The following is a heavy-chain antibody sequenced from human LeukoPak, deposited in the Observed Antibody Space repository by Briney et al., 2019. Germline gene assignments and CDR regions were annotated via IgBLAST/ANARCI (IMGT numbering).Heavy chain of an antibody. Sequence: SVKVSCKASGGTFTSYAISWVRQAPGQGLEWMGRIIPILGIANYAQKFQGRVTITADKSTSTAYMELSSLRSEDTAVYYCARLERYYFDYWGQGTLVTVSS. CDR1: GGTFTSYA. J-gene: IGHJ4*02. CDR3: ARLERYYFDY. CDR2: IIPILGIA. D-gene: IGHD5-24*01. V-gene: IGHV1-69*04.